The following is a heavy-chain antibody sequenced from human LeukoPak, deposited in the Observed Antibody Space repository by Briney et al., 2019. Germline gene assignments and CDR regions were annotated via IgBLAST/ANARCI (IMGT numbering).Heavy chain of an antibody. V-gene: IGHV1-8*03. Sequence: GSVKVSCKASGYTFTSYDINWVRQATGQGLEWMGWMNPNSGNTGYAQKFQGRVTFSRNTSITTAYMELSSLRSEDTAVYYCARAIRADRRGSWFDPWGQGTLVTVSS. CDR2: MNPNSGNT. CDR1: GYTFTSYD. J-gene: IGHJ5*02. D-gene: IGHD6-6*01. CDR3: ARAIRADRRGSWFDP.